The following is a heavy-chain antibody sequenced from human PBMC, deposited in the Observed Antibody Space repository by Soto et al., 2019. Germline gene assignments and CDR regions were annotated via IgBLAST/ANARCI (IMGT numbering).Heavy chain of an antibody. CDR1: GGTFSSYA. CDR2: IIPIFGTA. D-gene: IGHD1-26*01. J-gene: IGHJ4*02. Sequence: SVKVSCKASGGTFSSYAISWVRQAPGQGLEWMGGIIPIFGTANYAQKFQGRVTITADESTSTAYMELSSLRSEDTAVYYCATRSGSYLDYFDYWGQGTLVTVSS. V-gene: IGHV1-69*13. CDR3: ATRSGSYLDYFDY.